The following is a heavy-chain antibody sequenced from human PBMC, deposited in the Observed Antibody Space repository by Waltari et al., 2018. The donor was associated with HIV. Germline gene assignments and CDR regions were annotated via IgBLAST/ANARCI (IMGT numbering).Heavy chain of an antibody. V-gene: IGHV4-59*08. D-gene: IGHD3-10*01. CDR3: ARHGSYYGSGSYFHYYYYGMDV. CDR2: IYYSGST. J-gene: IGHJ6*02. Sequence: QVQLQESGPGLVKPSETLSLTCTVSGGSISSYYWSCIRQPPGKGLEWIGYIYYSGSTNYNPSLKSRVTISVDTSKNQFSLKLSSVTAADTAVYYCARHGSYYGSGSYFHYYYYGMDVWGQGTTVTVSS. CDR1: GGSISSYY.